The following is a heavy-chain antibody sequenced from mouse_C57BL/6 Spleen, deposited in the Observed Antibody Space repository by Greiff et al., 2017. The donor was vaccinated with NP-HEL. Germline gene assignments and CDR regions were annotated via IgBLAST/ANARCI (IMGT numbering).Heavy chain of an antibody. CDR2: IYPVSGST. J-gene: IGHJ4*01. CDR1: GYTFTSYW. V-gene: IGHV1-55*01. CDR3: ARFNDYYAMDY. Sequence: QVQLQQPGAELVKPGASVKMSCKASGYTFTSYWITWVKQRPGQGLEWIGDIYPVSGSTNYNEKFKSKATLTVDTSSSTAYMQLSSLTSEDSAVYYCARFNDYYAMDYWGQGTSVTVSS.